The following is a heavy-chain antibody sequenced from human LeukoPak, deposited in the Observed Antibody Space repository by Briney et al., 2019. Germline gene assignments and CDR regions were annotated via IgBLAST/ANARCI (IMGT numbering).Heavy chain of an antibody. V-gene: IGHV1-69*13. CDR3: ARMGVELELRGYFDL. Sequence: SVKVSCKASGYTFTSYYMHWVRQAPGQGLEWMGGIIPIFGTANYAQKFQGRVTITADESTSTAYMELSSLRSEDTAVYYCARMGVELELRGYFDLWGRGTLVTVSS. CDR1: GYTFTSYY. J-gene: IGHJ2*01. CDR2: IIPIFGTA. D-gene: IGHD1-7*01.